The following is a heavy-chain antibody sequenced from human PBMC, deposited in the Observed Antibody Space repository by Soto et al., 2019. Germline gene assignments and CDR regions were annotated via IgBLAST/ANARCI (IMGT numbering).Heavy chain of an antibody. CDR3: ARDRKGYYGSGSYYDY. J-gene: IGHJ4*02. CDR2: ISYDGSNK. CDR1: GFTFSSYA. V-gene: IGHV3-30-3*01. D-gene: IGHD3-10*01. Sequence: GGSLRLSCAASGFTFSSYAMHWVRQAPGKGLEWVAVISYDGSNKYYADSVKGRFTISRDNSKNTLYLQMNSLRAEDTAVYYCARDRKGYYGSGSYYDYWGQGTLVTVSS.